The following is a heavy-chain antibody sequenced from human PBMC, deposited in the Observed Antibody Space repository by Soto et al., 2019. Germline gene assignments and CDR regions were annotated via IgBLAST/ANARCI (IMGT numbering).Heavy chain of an antibody. D-gene: IGHD5-12*01. CDR2: INPNGGVT. CDR3: ARESGGATATIDYYCFYMDV. V-gene: IGHV1-2*04. Sequence: QVQLVQSGAEVRKPGASVTVSCRSSGDSFNDYYIHWVRQAPGQGFEWMGWINPNGGVTNYAQKFQGWVSTTRDTFIRTVYIQLSRLRSDDTAVYYCARESGGATATIDYYCFYMDVWGTGTTVNVSS. CDR1: GDSFNDYY. J-gene: IGHJ6*03.